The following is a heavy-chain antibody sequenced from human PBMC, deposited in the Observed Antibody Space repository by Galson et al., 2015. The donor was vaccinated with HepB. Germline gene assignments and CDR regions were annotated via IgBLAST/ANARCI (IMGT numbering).Heavy chain of an antibody. Sequence: SLRLSCAASGFTFSSYSMNWVRQAPGKGLEWVSSISSSSSYIYYADSVKGRFTISRDNARNSLYLQMNSLRDEDTAVYYCARDKSDYDYVWGSYRPFDSWGQGTLVTVSS. D-gene: IGHD3-16*02. V-gene: IGHV3-21*01. CDR3: ARDKSDYDYVWGSYRPFDS. CDR2: ISSSSSYI. CDR1: GFTFSSYS. J-gene: IGHJ4*02.